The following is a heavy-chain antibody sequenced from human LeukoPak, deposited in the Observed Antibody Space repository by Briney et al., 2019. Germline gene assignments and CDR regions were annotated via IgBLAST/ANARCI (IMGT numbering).Heavy chain of an antibody. Sequence: SETLSLTCAVYGGSFSGYYWSWIRQPPGKGLEWIGEINHSGSTNYNPSLKSRVTISVDTSKNQFSLKLSSVTAADTAVYYCAKGMVSAPNAFDIWGQGTMVTVSS. D-gene: IGHD2-8*01. CDR1: GGSFSGYY. CDR2: INHSGST. J-gene: IGHJ3*02. V-gene: IGHV4-34*01. CDR3: AKGMVSAPNAFDI.